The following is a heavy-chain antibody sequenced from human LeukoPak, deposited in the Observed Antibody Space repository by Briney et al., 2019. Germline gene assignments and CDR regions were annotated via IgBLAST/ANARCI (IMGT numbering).Heavy chain of an antibody. CDR3: AREGGCSRGSCYSSPLDY. Sequence: SQSLSLTCAVSAYSISSGYSWGWIRQPPGKGLEWVGSLFHSGSTDYNPSLKSRVSISVDTSKNQFSLELSSVTAAETAEYYGAREGGCSRGSCYSSPLDYWGQGILVTVSS. V-gene: IGHV4-38-2*02. D-gene: IGHD2-15*01. CDR1: AYSISSGYS. CDR2: LFHSGST. J-gene: IGHJ4*02.